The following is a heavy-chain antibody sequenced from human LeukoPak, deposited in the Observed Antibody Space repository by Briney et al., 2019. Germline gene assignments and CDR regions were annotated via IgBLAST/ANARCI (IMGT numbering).Heavy chain of an antibody. D-gene: IGHD1-26*01. CDR3: AKETGRWELE. Sequence: GGSLRLSCAASGLTFSNYGIHWVRQAPGKGLEWVAVISNDGSNKYYADSVKGRFTISRDNSENTLYLQMNSLRAEDTAVYYCAKETGRWELEWGQGTLVTVSS. CDR2: ISNDGSNK. V-gene: IGHV3-30*18. J-gene: IGHJ4*02. CDR1: GLTFSNYG.